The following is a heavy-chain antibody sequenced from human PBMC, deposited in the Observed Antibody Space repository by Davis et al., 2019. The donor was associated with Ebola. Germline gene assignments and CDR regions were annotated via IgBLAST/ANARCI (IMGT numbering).Heavy chain of an antibody. CDR3: ARLGGTSWPSRAPNYYMDV. CDR2: ISWNSGSI. V-gene: IGHV3-9*01. J-gene: IGHJ6*03. D-gene: IGHD7-27*01. CDR1: GFTFDDYA. Sequence: SLKISCAASGFTFDDYAMHWVRQAPGKGLEWVSGISWNSGSIGYADSVKGRFTISRDNSKNTLYLQMNSLRAEDTAVYYCARLGGTSWPSRAPNYYMDVWGKGTTVTVSS.